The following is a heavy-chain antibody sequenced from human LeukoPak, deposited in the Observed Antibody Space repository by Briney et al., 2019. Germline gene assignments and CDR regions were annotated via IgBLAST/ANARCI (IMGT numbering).Heavy chain of an antibody. J-gene: IGHJ4*02. V-gene: IGHV3-23*01. CDR3: GKAEYYDILTGYSHYSGFDY. CDR2: ISGSGGST. D-gene: IGHD3-9*01. Sequence: GGSLRLSCAASGFTFSSYAMSWVRQAPGKGLEWVSAISGSGGSTYYADSVKGRFTISRDNSKNTLYLQMNSLRAEDTAVYYCGKAEYYDILTGYSHYSGFDYWGQGTLVTVSS. CDR1: GFTFSSYA.